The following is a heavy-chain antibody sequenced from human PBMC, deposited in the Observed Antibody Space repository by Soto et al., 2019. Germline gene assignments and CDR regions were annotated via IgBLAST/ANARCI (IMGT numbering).Heavy chain of an antibody. CDR2: TYNSGST. CDR1: GGSIGIYY. Sequence: QVQLQESGPGLVKPSETLSLTCTVSGGSIGIYYWNWIRQSPGKGLEWIGYTYNSGSTKYNPSLESRVTKSVDTSKKQFSLRLSSVTAADTAVYYCAKQWYRGSRWSFDSWGQGTLVTVSS. CDR3: AKQWYRGSRWSFDS. V-gene: IGHV4-59*08. D-gene: IGHD2-15*01. J-gene: IGHJ4*02.